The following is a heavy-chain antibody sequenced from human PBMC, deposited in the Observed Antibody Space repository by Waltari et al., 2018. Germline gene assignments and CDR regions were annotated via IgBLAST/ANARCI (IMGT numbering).Heavy chain of an antibody. Sequence: QVQLVQSGAEVKKPGSSVKVSCKAFGGTFSSYAISWVRQAPGQGLEWMGRIIPIFGTANDAQKFQGRVTITADKSTSTAYMELSSLRSEDTAVYYCARDRYCSGGSCYALPYYFDYWGQGTLVTVSS. D-gene: IGHD2-15*01. CDR3: ARDRYCSGGSCYALPYYFDY. CDR1: GGTFSSYA. CDR2: IIPIFGTA. V-gene: IGHV1-69*08. J-gene: IGHJ4*02.